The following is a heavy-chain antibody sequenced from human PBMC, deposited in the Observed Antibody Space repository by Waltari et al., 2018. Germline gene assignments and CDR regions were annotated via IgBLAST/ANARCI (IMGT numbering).Heavy chain of an antibody. CDR2: IYYSGST. Sequence: QLQLQESGPGLVKPSEPLSLTYTVSGGSISSSSYYWGWIRQSPGKGLEWIGSIYYSGSTYYNPTLKSGVTISGDTSKNQFSLKLSSVTAADTAVYYCARHWKKSGYRFDPWGQGTLVTVSS. J-gene: IGHJ5*02. CDR1: GGSISSSSYY. V-gene: IGHV4-39*01. CDR3: ARHWKKSGYRFDP. D-gene: IGHD5-12*01.